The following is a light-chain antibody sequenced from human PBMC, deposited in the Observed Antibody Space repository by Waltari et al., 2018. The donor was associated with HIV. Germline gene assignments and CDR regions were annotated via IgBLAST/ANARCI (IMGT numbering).Light chain of an antibody. CDR2: EVT. CDR3: CSYTGSSTYVV. J-gene: IGLJ2*01. V-gene: IGLV2-23*02. CDR1: SSDVGSYNL. Sequence: QSALTQPASVSGSPGQSLTLSCTGTSSDVGSYNLFSWFQQHPGKAPNGMIYEVTTRPSGVSNRFSGSKSGNMASLTIAGLQAEDEADYYCCSYTGSSTYVVFGGGTKLTVL.